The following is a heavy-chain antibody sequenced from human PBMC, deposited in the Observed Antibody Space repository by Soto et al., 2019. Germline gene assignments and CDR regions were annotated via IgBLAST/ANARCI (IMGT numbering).Heavy chain of an antibody. V-gene: IGHV4-34*01. D-gene: IGHD1-7*01. CDR2: VNHSGST. Sequence: PSETLSLTCAVYGGSFSGYYWSWIRQPPGKGLEWIGEVNHSGSTNYNPSLKSRVTISVDTSKNQFSLKLSSVNAADTAVYYCARAGNPELFDPWGQGTLVTVSS. J-gene: IGHJ5*02. CDR3: ARAGNPELFDP. CDR1: GGSFSGYY.